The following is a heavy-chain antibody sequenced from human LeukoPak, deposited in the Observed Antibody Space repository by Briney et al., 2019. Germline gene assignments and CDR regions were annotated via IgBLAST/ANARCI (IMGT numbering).Heavy chain of an antibody. J-gene: IGHJ5*02. Sequence: SETLSLTCAVYGGSFSGYYWSWIRQPPGKGLEWIGEINHSGSTTYSPSLKSRITISVDTSKDQFSLDLASVTAADTAIYYCARGDLRFDPWGQGTLVTVSS. CDR1: GGSFSGYY. V-gene: IGHV4-34*01. CDR3: ARGDLRFDP. CDR2: INHSGST.